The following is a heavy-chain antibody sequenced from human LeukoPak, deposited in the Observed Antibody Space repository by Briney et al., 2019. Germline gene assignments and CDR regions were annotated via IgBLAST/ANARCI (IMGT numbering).Heavy chain of an antibody. D-gene: IGHD3-3*01. CDR3: ARDLRDFWRDDAFDI. V-gene: IGHV1-46*01. CDR2: INPSGGST. J-gene: IGHJ3*02. Sequence: ASVKVSCKASGYTFTSYYMHWVRQAPGQGLEWMGIINPSGGSTSYAQKFQGRVTMTRDMSTSTVYMELSSLRSEDTAVYYCARDLRDFWRDDAFDIWGQGTMVTVSS. CDR1: GYTFTSYY.